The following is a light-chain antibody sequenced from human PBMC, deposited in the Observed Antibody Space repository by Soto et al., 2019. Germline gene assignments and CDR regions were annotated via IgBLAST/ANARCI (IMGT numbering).Light chain of an antibody. J-gene: IGLJ2*01. CDR3: CSYAGSYTFAV. CDR1: SSDVGGYNY. V-gene: IGLV2-11*01. CDR2: DVS. Sequence: QSALTQPRSVSGSPGQSVTISCTGTSSDVGGYNYVSWYQQHPGKAPKLMIYDVSERPSGVPDRFSGSKSGSTASLTISGLQAEDEADYYCCSYAGSYTFAVFGGGTKVT.